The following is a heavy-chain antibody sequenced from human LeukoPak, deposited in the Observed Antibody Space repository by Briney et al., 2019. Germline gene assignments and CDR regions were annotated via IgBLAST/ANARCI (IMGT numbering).Heavy chain of an antibody. CDR2: IYTSGST. Sequence: PSETLSLTCTVSGGSISSYYWSWIRHPPAKGLEWVGRIYTSGSTNYNPSLKSRVTMPVDTSKNQCSLKLSSVTAADTAVYYCARELDVGGSDYWGQGTLVTVSS. CDR1: GGSISSYY. CDR3: ARELDVGGSDY. D-gene: IGHD5-12*01. J-gene: IGHJ4*02. V-gene: IGHV4-4*07.